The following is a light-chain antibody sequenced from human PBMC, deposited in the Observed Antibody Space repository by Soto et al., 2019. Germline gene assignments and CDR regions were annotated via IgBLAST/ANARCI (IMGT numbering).Light chain of an antibody. CDR3: SSYTSTSTYV. V-gene: IGLV2-14*01. J-gene: IGLJ1*01. CDR1: SSDVGGYNY. CDR2: DVS. Sequence: QSVLTQRAAVSGSPGQSIAISCTGTSSDVGGYNYVCWYQQHPGKAPKLMIYDVSNRPSGVSDRFSGSKSGNTASLTISGIQPEDEADYYCSSYTSTSTYVFGTGTKVTVL.